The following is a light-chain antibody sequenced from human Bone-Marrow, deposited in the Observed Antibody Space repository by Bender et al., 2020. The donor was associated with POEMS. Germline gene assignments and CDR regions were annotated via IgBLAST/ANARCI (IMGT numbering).Light chain of an antibody. CDR3: SSFATTNTWV. J-gene: IGLJ3*02. CDR1: SSDVGGYNY. Sequence: QSAMTQPPSASGSPGQSITISCTGTSSDVGGYNYVSWYQQHPGKAPKLMIYDVSKRPSGVSNRFSGSKSGNTASLTISGLQHEDEADYYCSSFATTNTWVFGGGTKLSVL. CDR2: DVS. V-gene: IGLV2-14*01.